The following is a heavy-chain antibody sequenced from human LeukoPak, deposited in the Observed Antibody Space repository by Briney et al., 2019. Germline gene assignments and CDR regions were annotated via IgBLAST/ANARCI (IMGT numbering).Heavy chain of an antibody. CDR2: IIGNAGST. CDR1: GFTFSTYA. D-gene: IGHD2-8*01. Sequence: PGGSLRLSCAASGFTFSTYAMSWVRQAPGEGLEWVSGIIGNAGSTYYADSVKGRFTISRDNSKNTLYLQMNSLRAEDTALYYCARERYAFDYWGQGTLVTVSS. CDR3: ARERYAFDY. V-gene: IGHV3-23*01. J-gene: IGHJ4*02.